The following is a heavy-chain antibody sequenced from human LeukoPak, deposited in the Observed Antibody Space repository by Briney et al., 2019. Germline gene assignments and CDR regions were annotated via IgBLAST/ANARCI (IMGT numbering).Heavy chain of an antibody. V-gene: IGHV3-33*01. J-gene: IGHJ6*02. Sequence: GGSLRLSCAASGFTFSSYGMHWVRQAPGKGLEWVAVIWYDGSNKCYADSVKGRFTISRDNSKNTLYLQMNSLRAEDAAVYYCAGDYGEYYYGMDVWGQGTTVTVSS. D-gene: IGHD4-17*01. CDR2: IWYDGSNK. CDR1: GFTFSSYG. CDR3: AGDYGEYYYGMDV.